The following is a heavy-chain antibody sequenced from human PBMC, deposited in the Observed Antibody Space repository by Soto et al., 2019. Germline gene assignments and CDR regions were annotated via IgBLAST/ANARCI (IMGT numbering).Heavy chain of an antibody. CDR1: GLTFSRSG. V-gene: IGHV3-30*18. D-gene: IGHD6-13*01. Sequence: QEQLVQSGGGVVQPRRTLRLSCAASGLTFSRSGMHWVRQAPGKGLERVALISYDGSDKYYANSVKGRFTISRDNSKNALYLQMSSLRPEDTAVYHWAKDMGRVAAVTFDYRGQGTLVSGSS. CDR2: ISYDGSDK. J-gene: IGHJ4*02. CDR3: AKDMGRVAAVTFDY.